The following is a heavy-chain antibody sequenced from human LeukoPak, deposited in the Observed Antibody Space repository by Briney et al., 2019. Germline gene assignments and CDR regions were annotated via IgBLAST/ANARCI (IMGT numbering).Heavy chain of an antibody. CDR2: MNPNSGNT. J-gene: IGHJ6*02. Sequence: ASVKVSCKASGYTFTGYYMHWVRQATGQGLEWMGWMNPNSGNTGYAQKFQGRVTMTRNTSISTAYMELSSLRSEDTAVYYCARASSIGTIFGVVSYYYYYGMDVWGQGTTVTVSS. CDR1: GYTFTGYY. CDR3: ARASSIGTIFGVVSYYYYYGMDV. V-gene: IGHV1-8*02. D-gene: IGHD3-3*01.